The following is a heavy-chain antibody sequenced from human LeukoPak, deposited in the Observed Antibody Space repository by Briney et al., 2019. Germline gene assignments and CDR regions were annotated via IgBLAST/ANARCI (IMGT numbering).Heavy chain of an antibody. D-gene: IGHD5-12*01. J-gene: IGHJ4*02. CDR1: GLTVSSSY. CDR3: ARISGTHSYHFDS. V-gene: IGHV3-66*01. Sequence: GGSLRLSCAASGLTVSSSYMSCVRQAPGKGPEWVSVIYSGGNTYYADSVKDRFTISRDNSRNTLYLQMNSLRAEDTALYYCARISGTHSYHFDSWGQGALVTVSS. CDR2: IYSGGNT.